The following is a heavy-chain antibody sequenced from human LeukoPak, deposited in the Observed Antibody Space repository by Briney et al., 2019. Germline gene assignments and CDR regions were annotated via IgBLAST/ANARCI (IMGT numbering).Heavy chain of an antibody. CDR3: ARERALKY. CDR2: MNQDGSEK. V-gene: IGHV3-7*04. CDR1: GFTYTNYW. Sequence: GESLRLSCAASGFTYTNYWMSWVRQAPGKGLEWVANMNQDGSEKYYVDSVKGRFTISRDNAKNSVYLQMSSLRAEDTAVYYCARERALKYWGQGTLVTVSS. J-gene: IGHJ4*02.